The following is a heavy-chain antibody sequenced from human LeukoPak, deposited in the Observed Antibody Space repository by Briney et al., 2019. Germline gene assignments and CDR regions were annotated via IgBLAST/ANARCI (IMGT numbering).Heavy chain of an antibody. Sequence: ASVKVSCKASGGTFSSYAISWVRQAPGQGLEWMGRIIPILGIANYAQKFQGRVTITADKSTSTAYMELSSLRSEDTAVYYCARDEIAAAGTPYGMDVWGQGTTVTVSS. D-gene: IGHD6-13*01. CDR3: ARDEIAAAGTPYGMDV. CDR2: IIPILGIA. J-gene: IGHJ6*02. V-gene: IGHV1-69*04. CDR1: GGTFSSYA.